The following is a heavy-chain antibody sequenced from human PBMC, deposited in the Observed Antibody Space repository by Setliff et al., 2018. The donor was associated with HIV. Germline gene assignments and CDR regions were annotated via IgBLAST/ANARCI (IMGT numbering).Heavy chain of an antibody. Sequence: LSLTCTVSSGYLSGHFWTWVRQTPGEGLEWIGNIYLGETTNYNPSLKSRATISLDTSKRQFSLHLTSVTAADTAIYYCARDPSQYLDFLFDPQPFNVWGHGTMVTVSS. CDR2: IYLGETT. CDR1: SGYLSGHF. J-gene: IGHJ3*01. V-gene: IGHV4-59*11. D-gene: IGHD3-9*01. CDR3: ARDPSQYLDFLFDPQPFNV.